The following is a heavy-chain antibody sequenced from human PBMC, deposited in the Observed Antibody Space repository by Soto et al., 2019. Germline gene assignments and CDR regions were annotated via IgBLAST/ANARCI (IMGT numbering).Heavy chain of an antibody. CDR1: GYNFATYW. J-gene: IGHJ6*02. CDR3: ARRRYSYGLDV. CDR2: IYPGDSDT. V-gene: IGHV5-51*01. D-gene: IGHD5-18*01. Sequence: GESLKISCKGSGYNFATYWIAWVRQLPGKGPEWMGIIYPGDSDTSYSPSFQGQVTISVDKSISTAYLQWNSLKASDTAVYYCARRRYSYGLDVWGQGTKVTVSS.